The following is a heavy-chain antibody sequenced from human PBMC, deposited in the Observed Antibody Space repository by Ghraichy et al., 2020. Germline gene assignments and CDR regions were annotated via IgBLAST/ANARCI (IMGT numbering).Heavy chain of an antibody. CDR2: ISGSGGST. Sequence: GGSLRLSCAASGFTFSSYAMSWVRQAPGKGLEWVSAISGSGGSTYYADSVKGRFTISRDNSKNTLYLQMNSLRAEDTAVYYCAKVAKGRMGSGSYRYFDYWGQGTLVTVSS. J-gene: IGHJ4*02. D-gene: IGHD3-10*01. CDR3: AKVAKGRMGSGSYRYFDY. CDR1: GFTFSSYA. V-gene: IGHV3-23*01.